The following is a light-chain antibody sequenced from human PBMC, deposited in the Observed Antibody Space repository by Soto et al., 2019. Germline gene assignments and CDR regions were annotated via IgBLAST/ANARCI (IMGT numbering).Light chain of an antibody. CDR3: CSYAGSSTFYV. CDR2: EVS. V-gene: IGLV2-23*02. CDR1: SSDVWSYNL. J-gene: IGLJ1*01. Sequence: QFVLTQPSAVVRSSGQSMTNPCTVTSSDVWSYNLVSWYQQHPGKAPKLMIYEVSKRPSGVSNRFSGSKSGNTASLTISGLQAEDEADYYCCSYAGSSTFYVFGTGTKVTVL.